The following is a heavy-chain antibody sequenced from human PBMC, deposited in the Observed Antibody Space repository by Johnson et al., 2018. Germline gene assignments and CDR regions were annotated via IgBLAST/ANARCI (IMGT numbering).Heavy chain of an antibody. Sequence: VQLVESGGGLVQPGGSLRLSCAGSGFTFSNAWMNWVRQAPGKGLEWVGRIKSKFNGGATHYAAPVKGRFTISRDDSKKTAYLQMNGLKAEDIALYYCATGDAFATWGQGTMVTVSS. CDR3: ATGDAFAT. CDR1: GFTFSNAW. CDR2: IKSKFNGGAT. J-gene: IGHJ3*02. V-gene: IGHV3-15*07.